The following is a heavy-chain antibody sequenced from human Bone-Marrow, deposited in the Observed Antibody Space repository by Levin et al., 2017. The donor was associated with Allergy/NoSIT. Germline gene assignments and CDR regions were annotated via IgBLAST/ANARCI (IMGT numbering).Heavy chain of an antibody. CDR2: IYPGDSDT. J-gene: IGHJ4*02. CDR3: ARLPRVGGQQLPDYYFDY. Sequence: PGGSLRLSCKGSGYSFTSYWIGWVRQMPGKGLEWMGIIYPGDSDTRYSPSFQGQVTISADKSISTAYLQWSSLKASDTAMYYCARLPRVGGQQLPDYYFDYWGQGTLVTVSS. D-gene: IGHD6-13*01. CDR1: GYSFTSYW. V-gene: IGHV5-51*01.